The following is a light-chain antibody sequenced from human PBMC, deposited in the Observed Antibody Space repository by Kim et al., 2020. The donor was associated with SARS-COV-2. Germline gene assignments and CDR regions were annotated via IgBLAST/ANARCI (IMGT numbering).Light chain of an antibody. J-gene: IGKJ2*03. V-gene: IGKV4-1*01. CDR3: QQYYSTPPS. Sequence: RATLDYRSSQTGLSNSNNRSYLAWYQQKPGQAPKLLIYGASIRESGVSDRFSGSGSETDFTLTISSLQAEDVAVYYCQQYYSTPPSFGQGTKLEI. CDR2: GAS. CDR1: QTGLSNSNNRSY.